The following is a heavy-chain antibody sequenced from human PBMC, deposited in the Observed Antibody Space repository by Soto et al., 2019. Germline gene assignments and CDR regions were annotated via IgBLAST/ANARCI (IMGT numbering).Heavy chain of an antibody. D-gene: IGHD3-3*01. CDR2: ISAYNGNT. Sequence: ASVKVSCKASGYTFTSYGISWVRQAPGQGLEWMGWISAYNGNTNYAQKLQGRVTMTTDTSTSTAYMELRSLRSDDTAVYYCARGDYDFWSGYRWFEPWGQGTRVTVSS. CDR3: ARGDYDFWSGYRWFEP. CDR1: GYTFTSYG. J-gene: IGHJ5*02. V-gene: IGHV1-18*01.